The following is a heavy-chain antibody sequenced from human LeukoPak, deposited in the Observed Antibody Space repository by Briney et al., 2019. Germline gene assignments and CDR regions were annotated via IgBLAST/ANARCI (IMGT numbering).Heavy chain of an antibody. CDR1: GFTFDDYA. CDR2: ISWNSAVI. Sequence: GGSLRLSCAASGFTFDDYAMHWVRLVPGKGLEWVSGISWNSAVIGYADSVKGRFIISRDNAKNSLYLQMNSLRDEDTAFYYCAKGRKSSVAAVPFDFWGQGTLVTVSS. CDR3: AKGRKSSVAAVPFDF. V-gene: IGHV3-9*01. D-gene: IGHD2-2*01. J-gene: IGHJ4*02.